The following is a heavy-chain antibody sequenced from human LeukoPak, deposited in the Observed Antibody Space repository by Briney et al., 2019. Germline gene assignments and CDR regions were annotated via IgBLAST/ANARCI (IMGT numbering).Heavy chain of an antibody. D-gene: IGHD6-6*01. CDR1: GFNFSNAW. CDR3: ATGGSIAAH. CDR2: IRSKNEGGTT. Sequence: GGSLRLSCAASGFNFSNAWMSWVRQAPGKGLERVGHIRSKNEGGTTDYAAPVKGRFTISRDDSKNTLYLQIRSLKTEDTAVYYCATGGSIAAHWGQGTLVTVSS. J-gene: IGHJ1*01. V-gene: IGHV3-15*01.